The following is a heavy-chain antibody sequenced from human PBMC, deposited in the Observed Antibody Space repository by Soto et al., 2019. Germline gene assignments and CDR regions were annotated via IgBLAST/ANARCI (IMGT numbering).Heavy chain of an antibody. CDR3: ARDAGRGTTSVVSSYYYYMDV. CDR2: ISAYNGNT. D-gene: IGHD1-1*01. V-gene: IGHV1-18*01. J-gene: IGHJ6*03. Sequence: QVQLVQSGAEVKKPGASVKVSCKASGYTFTSYGISWVRQAPGQGLEWMGWISAYNGNTNYAQKLQGRVTMTTDTSTITAYMELRSLRYDDTAVYSCARDAGRGTTSVVSSYYYYMDVCGKGTTVTGSS. CDR1: GYTFTSYG.